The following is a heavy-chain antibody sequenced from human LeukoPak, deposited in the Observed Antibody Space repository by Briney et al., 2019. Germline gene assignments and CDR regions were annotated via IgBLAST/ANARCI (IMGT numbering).Heavy chain of an antibody. D-gene: IGHD3-22*01. J-gene: IGHJ4*02. CDR3: ARGVRDSSGYYYYRIDY. V-gene: IGHV1-18*01. CDR2: ISAYNGNT. Sequence: ASVKVSCKASGYTFTSYGISWVRQAPGQGLERMGWISAYNGNTNYAQKLQGRVTMTTDTSTSTAYMELRSLRSDDTAVYYCARGVRDSSGYYYYRIDYWGQGTLVTVSS. CDR1: GYTFTSYG.